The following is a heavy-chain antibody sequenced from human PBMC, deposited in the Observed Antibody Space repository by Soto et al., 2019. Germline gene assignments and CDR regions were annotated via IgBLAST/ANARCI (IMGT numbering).Heavy chain of an antibody. J-gene: IGHJ5*01. D-gene: IGHD1-1*01. CDR3: VRDGTRTLRDWFDS. V-gene: IGHV4-4*07. CDR2: IYTTGTT. CDR1: GASISGFY. Sequence: PSETLCLTCTVSGASISGFYWSWIRKSAGKGLEWVGRIYTTGTTDYNPSLENRVMMSVDKSKKKLYLKLNSVRAADTAVYYCVRDGTRTLRDWFDSWGQGILVTVSS.